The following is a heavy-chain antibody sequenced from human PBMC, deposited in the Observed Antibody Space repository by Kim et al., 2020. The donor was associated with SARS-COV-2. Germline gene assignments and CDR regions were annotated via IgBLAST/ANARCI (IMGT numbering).Heavy chain of an antibody. D-gene: IGHD3-22*01. Sequence: SVKVSCKASGFTFTSSAMQWVRQARGQRLEWIGWIVVGSGNTNYAQKFQERVTITRDMSTSTAYMELSSLRSEDTAVYYCAAASRGYYDSSGYRIWGQGTLVTVSS. CDR2: IVVGSGNT. J-gene: IGHJ4*02. CDR1: GFTFTSSA. CDR3: AAASRGYYDSSGYRI. V-gene: IGHV1-58*02.